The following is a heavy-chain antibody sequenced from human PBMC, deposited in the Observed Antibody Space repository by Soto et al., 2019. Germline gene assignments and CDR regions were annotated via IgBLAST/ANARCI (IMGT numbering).Heavy chain of an antibody. CDR1: GGSFINFG. J-gene: IGHJ4*02. D-gene: IGHD5-12*01. CDR2: IVPVFGRP. V-gene: IGHV1-69*01. Sequence: GXAVKVSCKASGGSFINFGIIWVRQAPGQGLEWMGGIVPVFGRPNYAQRFRGRLTITADESTSTGYMELISLRSDDTAVYYCAREGSGYNLWGQGTQVTVSS. CDR3: AREGSGYNL.